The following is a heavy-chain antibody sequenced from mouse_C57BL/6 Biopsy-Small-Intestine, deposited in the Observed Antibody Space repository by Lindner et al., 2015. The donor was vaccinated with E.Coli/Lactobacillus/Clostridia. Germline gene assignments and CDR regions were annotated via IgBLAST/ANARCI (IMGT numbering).Heavy chain of an antibody. CDR2: FDPEDGET. J-gene: IGHJ1*01. CDR1: GYTLTELS. V-gene: IGHV14-2*02. CDR3: ATIRPHYYYYGVDV. D-gene: IGHD1-1*01. Sequence: SVKVSCKVSGYTLTELSMHWVRQAPGKGLEWMGSFDPEDGETIYAQRFQGRITMTEDTTTDTAYMELSSLRSEDTAVYYCATIRPHYYYYGVDVWGQGTTVTVSS.